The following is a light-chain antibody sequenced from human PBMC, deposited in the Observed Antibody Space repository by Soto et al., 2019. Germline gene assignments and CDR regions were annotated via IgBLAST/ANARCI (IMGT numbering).Light chain of an antibody. CDR2: KAS. CDR1: QYISTW. V-gene: IGKV1-5*03. J-gene: IGKJ1*01. CDR3: QQYNTYPWT. Sequence: DIPMTQSPSTLSASVGDRVTITCRASQYISTWLAWYHQKPGKAPKLLIYKASSLQSGVPSRFSGSGSGTEFTLTISSLQPDDFATYYCQQYNTYPWTFGQGTKVEIK.